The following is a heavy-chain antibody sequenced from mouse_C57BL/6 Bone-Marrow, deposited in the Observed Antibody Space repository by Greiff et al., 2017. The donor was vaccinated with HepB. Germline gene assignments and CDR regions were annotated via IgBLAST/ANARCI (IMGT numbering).Heavy chain of an antibody. CDR2: ISSGGSYT. J-gene: IGHJ3*01. CDR3: ARSGLLPPFAY. Sequence: EVKLMESGGDLVKPGGSLKLSCAASGFTFSSYGMSWVRQTPDKRLEWVATISSGGSYTYYPDSVKGRFTISRDNAKNTLYLQMSSLKSEDTAMYYCARSGLLPPFAYWGQGTLVTVSA. V-gene: IGHV5-6*01. CDR1: GFTFSSYG. D-gene: IGHD2-3*01.